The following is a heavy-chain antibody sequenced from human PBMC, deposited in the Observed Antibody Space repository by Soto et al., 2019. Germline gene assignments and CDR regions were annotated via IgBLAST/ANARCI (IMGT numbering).Heavy chain of an antibody. CDR2: IYSGGST. D-gene: IGHD3-22*01. Sequence: EVQLVESGGGLVQPGGSLRLSCAASGFTVSSNYMSWVRQAPGKGLEWVSVIYSGGSTYYADSVKGRFTISRDNSKNTVYLQLNSLIAAATAVYYCARGTYYYDSSGARDYWGQGTLVTVSS. V-gene: IGHV3-66*01. J-gene: IGHJ4*02. CDR1: GFTVSSNY. CDR3: ARGTYYYDSSGARDY.